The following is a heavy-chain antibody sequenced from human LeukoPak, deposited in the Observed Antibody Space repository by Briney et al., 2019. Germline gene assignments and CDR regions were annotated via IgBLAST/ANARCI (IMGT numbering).Heavy chain of an antibody. Sequence: SVKVSCKASGGTFSSYAISWVRQAPGQGLEWMGGIIPIFGTANYAQKFQGRVTITADESTSTAYMELSSLRSEDTAVYYCARDHLHERRSEYVGGWFDPWGQGTLVTVSS. CDR3: ARDHLHERRSEYVGGWFDP. CDR1: GGTFSSYA. V-gene: IGHV1-69*13. D-gene: IGHD1-1*01. CDR2: IIPIFGTA. J-gene: IGHJ5*02.